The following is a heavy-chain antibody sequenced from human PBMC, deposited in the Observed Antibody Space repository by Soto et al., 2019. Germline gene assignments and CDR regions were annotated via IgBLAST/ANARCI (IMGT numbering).Heavy chain of an antibody. J-gene: IGHJ4*02. D-gene: IGHD2-2*01. V-gene: IGHV3-23*01. CDR3: AKDRYCSSTSCHQAFDY. CDR1: GFTFSSYA. CDR2: ISGSGGST. Sequence: GGSLRLSCAASGFTFSSYAMSWVRQAPGKGLEWVSGISGSGGSTNYADYVKGRFTISRDSSKNTLYLQMNSLRAEDTAVYYCAKDRYCSSTSCHQAFDYWGQGTLVTVSS.